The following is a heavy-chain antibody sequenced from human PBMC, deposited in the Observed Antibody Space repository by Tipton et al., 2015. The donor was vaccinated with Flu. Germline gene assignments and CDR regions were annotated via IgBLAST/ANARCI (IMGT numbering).Heavy chain of an antibody. J-gene: IGHJ3*02. CDR3: ARDSLTDTLGI. Sequence: GLVKPSETLSLTCTVYGGSLSGYYWSWIRQPPGKGLEWIGEISHSGSPNYNPSLKSRVIISVDTSRNQFSLKLTSVTAADTAVYYCARDSLTDTLGIWGQGTMVNVSS. D-gene: IGHD1-20*01. CDR1: GGSLSGYY. CDR2: ISHSGSP. V-gene: IGHV4-34*01.